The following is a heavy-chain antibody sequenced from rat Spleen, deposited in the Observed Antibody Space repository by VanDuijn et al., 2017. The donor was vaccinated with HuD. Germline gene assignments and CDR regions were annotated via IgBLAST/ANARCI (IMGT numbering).Heavy chain of an antibody. CDR1: GHSIASSYR. CDR2: INSAGSP. V-gene: IGHV3-3*01. Sequence: EVQLQESGPGLVKPSQSLSLTCSVTGHSIASSYRWNWIRKFPGNKLEWMGYINSAGSPNYNPSLKSRISITRDTSKNQFFLQLNSVTTEDTATYYCARWGTTFDYWGQGVMVTVSS. D-gene: IGHD1-10*01. CDR3: ARWGTTFDY. J-gene: IGHJ2*01.